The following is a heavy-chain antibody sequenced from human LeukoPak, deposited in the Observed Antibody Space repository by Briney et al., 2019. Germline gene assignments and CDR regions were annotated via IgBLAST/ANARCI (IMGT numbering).Heavy chain of an antibody. CDR3: ARDYAGLGYYDFWSGPKGAFDI. V-gene: IGHV4-4*07. CDR1: GGSISSYY. CDR2: IYTSGST. Sequence: PSETLSLTCTVSGGSISSYYWSWIRQPPGKGLEWIGRIYTSGSTNYNPSLKSRVTISVDTSKNQFSLKLSSVTAADTAVYYCARDYAGLGYYDFWSGPKGAFDIWGQGTMVTVSS. J-gene: IGHJ3*02. D-gene: IGHD3-3*01.